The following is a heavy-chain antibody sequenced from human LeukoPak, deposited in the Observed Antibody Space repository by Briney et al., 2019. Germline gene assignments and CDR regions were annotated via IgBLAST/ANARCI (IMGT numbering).Heavy chain of an antibody. Sequence: GGSLRLSCAASGFSVSVNYMSWVRQAPGKGLEWVSAISGSGGSTYYADSVKGRFTISRDNSKNTLYLQMNSLRAEDTAVYYCAKGQRAYSSGPGDYWGQGTLVTVSS. V-gene: IGHV3-23*01. CDR3: AKGQRAYSSGPGDY. CDR2: ISGSGGST. CDR1: GFSVSVNY. D-gene: IGHD6-19*01. J-gene: IGHJ4*02.